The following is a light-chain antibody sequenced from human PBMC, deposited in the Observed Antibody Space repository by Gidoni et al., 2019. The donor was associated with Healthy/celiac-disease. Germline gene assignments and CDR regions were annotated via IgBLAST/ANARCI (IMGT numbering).Light chain of an antibody. CDR1: SSNIGAGYD. CDR3: QSYDSSLSGVV. Sequence: VLTQPPSVSGAPGQRVTISCTGSSSNIGAGYDVHWYQQLPGTAPKLLIYGNSNRPSGVPDRFSGSKSGTSASLAITGLQAEDEADYYCQSYDSSLSGVVFGGGTKLTXL. CDR2: GNS. J-gene: IGLJ2*01. V-gene: IGLV1-40*01.